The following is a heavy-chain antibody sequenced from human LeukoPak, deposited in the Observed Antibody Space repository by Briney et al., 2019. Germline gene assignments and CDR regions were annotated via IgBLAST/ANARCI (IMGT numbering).Heavy chain of an antibody. CDR3: ARDYYDSSGYYFRDY. Sequence: SVKFSCKASGGTFSSYTISWVRQAPGQGLEWMGRIIPILGIANYAQKFQGRVTITADKSTSTAYMELSSLRSEDTAVYYCARDYYDSSGYYFRDYWGQGTLVTVSS. D-gene: IGHD3-22*01. J-gene: IGHJ4*02. CDR2: IIPILGIA. V-gene: IGHV1-69*04. CDR1: GGTFSSYT.